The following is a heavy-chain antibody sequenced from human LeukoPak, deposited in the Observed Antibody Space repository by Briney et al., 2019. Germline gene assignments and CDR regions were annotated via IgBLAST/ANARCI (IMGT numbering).Heavy chain of an antibody. J-gene: IGHJ5*02. Sequence: GGSLRLSCAASGFTFSSDAMSWVRQAPGKGLEWVSTINYSGGTTYYADSVKGRFTISRDNSKNTLYLQMNSLRAEDTAVYYCAKDGYDSSGYFRLNWFDPWGQGTLVTVSS. V-gene: IGHV3-23*01. CDR2: INYSGGTT. CDR1: GFTFSSDA. D-gene: IGHD3-22*01. CDR3: AKDGYDSSGYFRLNWFDP.